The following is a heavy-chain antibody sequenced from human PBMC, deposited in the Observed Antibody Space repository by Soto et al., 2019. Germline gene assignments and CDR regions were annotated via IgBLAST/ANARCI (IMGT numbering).Heavy chain of an antibody. CDR2: ISGSGGST. CDR3: AKMFTTYYYDSSGYYCLFDY. Sequence: GGSMRLSCAASGFTFSSYAMSWVRQAPGKGLEWLSAISGSGGSTYYADSVKGRFTISRDNSKNTLYLQMNSLRAEDTAVYYCAKMFTTYYYDSSGYYCLFDYWGQGTLVTVSS. V-gene: IGHV3-23*01. J-gene: IGHJ4*02. D-gene: IGHD3-22*01. CDR1: GFTFSSYA.